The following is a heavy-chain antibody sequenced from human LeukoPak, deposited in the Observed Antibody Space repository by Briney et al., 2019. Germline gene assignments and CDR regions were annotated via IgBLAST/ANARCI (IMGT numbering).Heavy chain of an antibody. CDR2: INHSGST. D-gene: IGHD3-22*01. V-gene: IGHV4-34*01. CDR3: ARQPPNYYDSSGYYSYFDY. CDR1: GGSFSGYY. Sequence: TETLSLTCAVYGGSFSGYYWSWIRKPPGKGLEWIEEINHSGSTNYNPSLKSRVTISVDTSKNQFSLKLSSVTAADTAVYYCARQPPNYYDSSGYYSYFDYWGQGTLVTVSS. J-gene: IGHJ4*02.